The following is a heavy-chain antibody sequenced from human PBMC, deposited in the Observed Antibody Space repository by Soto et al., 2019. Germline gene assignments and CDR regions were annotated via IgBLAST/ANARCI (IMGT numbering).Heavy chain of an antibody. D-gene: IGHD3-3*01. CDR1: GFTFSSYA. J-gene: IGHJ6*03. V-gene: IGHV3-23*01. CDR3: AKVVYYDFWSGYYVDYYYMDV. CDR2: ISGSGGST. Sequence: PGGSLRLSCAASGFTFSSYAMSWVRQAPGKGLEWVSAISGSGGSTYYADSVKGRFTISRDNSKNTLYLQMNSLRAEDTAVYYCAKVVYYDFWSGYYVDYYYMDVWGKGTTVTVSS.